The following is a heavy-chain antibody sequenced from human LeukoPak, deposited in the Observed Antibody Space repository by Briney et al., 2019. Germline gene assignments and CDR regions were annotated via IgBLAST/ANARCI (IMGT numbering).Heavy chain of an antibody. V-gene: IGHV1-69*05. CDR1: GGTFNSYA. Sequence: SVKVSCKASGGTFNSYAISWVRQAPGQGLEWMGGIIPIFGTANYAQKVQGRVTITTDESTTTAYMELSSLRSEDTAVYYCARGSSSSGRGYDYWGQGTLVTVSS. J-gene: IGHJ4*02. D-gene: IGHD6-6*01. CDR3: ARGSSSSGRGYDY. CDR2: IIPIFGTA.